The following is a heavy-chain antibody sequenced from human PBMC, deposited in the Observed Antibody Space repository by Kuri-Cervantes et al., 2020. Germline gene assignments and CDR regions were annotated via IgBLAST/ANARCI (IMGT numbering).Heavy chain of an antibody. J-gene: IGHJ4*02. Sequence: GGSLRLSCKASGYTFTSYGISWVRQAPGQGLEWMGWISAYNGDTNYAQKLQGRVTMTTDTSTSTAYMELRSLRSDDTAVYYCAKDRVPWGVTTNDYWGQGTLVTVSS. D-gene: IGHD4-17*01. CDR2: ISAYNGDT. V-gene: IGHV1-18*01. CDR3: AKDRVPWGVTTNDY. CDR1: GYTFTSYG.